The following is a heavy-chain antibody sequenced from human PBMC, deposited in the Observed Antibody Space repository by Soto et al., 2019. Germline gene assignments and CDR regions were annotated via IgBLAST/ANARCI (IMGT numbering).Heavy chain of an antibody. CDR2: ISYDGSNK. D-gene: IGHD6-13*01. CDR1: GFTFSSYA. V-gene: IGHV3-30-3*01. Sequence: QVQLVESGGGVVQPGRSLRLSCAASGFTFSSYAMHWVRQAPGKGLAWVAVISYDGSNKYYADYVKGRFTISRDNSKNTLYLQMNSLRAEDTAVYYCAREHSSSSWFLTVPKYFDYWGQGTLVTVSS. J-gene: IGHJ4*02. CDR3: AREHSSSSWFLTVPKYFDY.